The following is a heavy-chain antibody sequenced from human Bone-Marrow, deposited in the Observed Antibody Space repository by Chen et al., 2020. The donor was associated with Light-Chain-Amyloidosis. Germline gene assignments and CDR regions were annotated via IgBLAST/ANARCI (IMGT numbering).Heavy chain of an antibody. J-gene: IGHJ6*02. V-gene: IGHV4-59*01. D-gene: IGHD3-10*01. CDR1: GVSLSAYY. CDR2: TYWCGST. CDR3: AKDSDNGMDV. Sequence: QVQLQQSGPGLVKPSETLSLTCSVSGVSLSAYYWSWIRQPPGKGLEWIGYTYWCGSTTYKPSLKSRVTISVDMSKNQFSLELTSVTAADAAVYYCAKDSDNGMDVWGQGTTVTVSS.